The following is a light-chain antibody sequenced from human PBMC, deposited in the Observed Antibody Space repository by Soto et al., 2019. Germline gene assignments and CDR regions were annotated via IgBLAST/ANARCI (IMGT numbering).Light chain of an antibody. CDR3: QQLNSYSIVT. CDR2: GAS. CDR1: QGISNY. J-gene: IGKJ3*01. V-gene: IGKV1-9*01. Sequence: DIQMTQSPSSLSASVGDRVTITCRASQGISNYLAWYQQKPGKAPNLLIFGASSLQSGVPSRFSGSGSGTEFTLTISSLQPEDFATYYCQQLNSYSIVTFGPGTKVDNK.